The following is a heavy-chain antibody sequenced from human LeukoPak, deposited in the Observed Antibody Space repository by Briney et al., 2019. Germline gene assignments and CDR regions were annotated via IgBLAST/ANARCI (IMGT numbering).Heavy chain of an antibody. J-gene: IGHJ4*02. CDR1: GYTFTSYD. V-gene: IGHV1-8*01. D-gene: IGHD7-27*01. Sequence: ASVKVSCKASGYTFTSYDFNWVRQATGQRPEWMGWMSPNSGDTGYAQKFQDRVTMTRNTSISTAYMELSRLRSDDTDVYYCARGPPNWGYDYWGPGTLVTVSS. CDR2: MSPNSGDT. CDR3: ARGPPNWGYDY.